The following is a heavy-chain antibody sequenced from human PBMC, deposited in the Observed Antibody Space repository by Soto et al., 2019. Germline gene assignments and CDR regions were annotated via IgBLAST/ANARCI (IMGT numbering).Heavy chain of an antibody. Sequence: PSETLSLTCAVYGGSFSGYYWSWIRQPPGKGLEWIGEINHSGSTNYNPSLKSRVTISVDTSKNQFSLKLSSVTAADTAVYYCARADLYYGMDVWGQGTTVTVSS. V-gene: IGHV4-34*01. J-gene: IGHJ6*02. CDR3: ARADLYYGMDV. CDR2: INHSGST. CDR1: GGSFSGYY. D-gene: IGHD6-19*01.